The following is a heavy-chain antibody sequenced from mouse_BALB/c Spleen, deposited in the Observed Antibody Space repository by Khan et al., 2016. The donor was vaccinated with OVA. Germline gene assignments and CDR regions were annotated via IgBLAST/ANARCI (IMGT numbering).Heavy chain of an antibody. D-gene: IGHD1-1*01. Sequence: ESGAELAKPGASVKMSCKASGYTFINYWILWVKQRPGQGLEWIGYIHPSNGYTEYNQNFKDKATLTADKSSSTTYMHLRSLTYEDSAVXYCAGMVLRWDVDDWGQGTTLTVSS. CDR1: GYTFINYW. CDR3: AGMVLRWDVDD. V-gene: IGHV1-7*01. J-gene: IGHJ2*01. CDR2: IHPSNGYT.